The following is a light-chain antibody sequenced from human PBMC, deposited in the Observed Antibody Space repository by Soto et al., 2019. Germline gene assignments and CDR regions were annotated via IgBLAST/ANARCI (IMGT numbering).Light chain of an antibody. Sequence: QSVLTQPPSVSGAPGQRVTISCTGSSSNIGAGFDVHWYQQLPGTAPRLLIYGNTNRPSGVPDRFSGSRSGTSASLAINGLKAEDEGDYYCQSYDNSLTGSRVFGTGTKLTVL. J-gene: IGLJ1*01. CDR2: GNT. CDR3: QSYDNSLTGSRV. CDR1: SSNIGAGFD. V-gene: IGLV1-40*01.